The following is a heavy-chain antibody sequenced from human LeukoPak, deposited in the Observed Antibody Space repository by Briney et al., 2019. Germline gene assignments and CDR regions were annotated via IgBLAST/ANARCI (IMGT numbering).Heavy chain of an antibody. CDR3: ARTRYDGTYFDF. CDR1: GFTFSSYF. J-gene: IGHJ4*02. CDR2: INPDGTGT. D-gene: IGHD1-26*01. V-gene: IGHV3-74*01. Sequence: GGSLRLSCAASGFTFSSYFMRWVRQAPGKGLVWVSRINPDGTGTTYADSVEGRFTISRDNAKNPLFLQMNSLRAEDTAVYFCARTRYDGTYFDFWGQGTLVTVSS.